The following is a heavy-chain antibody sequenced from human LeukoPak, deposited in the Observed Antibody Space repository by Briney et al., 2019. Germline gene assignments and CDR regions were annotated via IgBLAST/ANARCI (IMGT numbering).Heavy chain of an antibody. CDR1: GDSVSSGSAA. D-gene: IGHD1-26*01. Sequence: SQTLSLTCAISGDSVSSGSAAWNWIRQSPSRGLEWLGRTYCRSKWYNEYAVSVRSRIAISPDTSKNQFSLQLNSVTPEDTAVYYCARGREDPNWFDPWGQGTLVTVSS. V-gene: IGHV6-1*01. CDR3: ARGREDPNWFDP. J-gene: IGHJ5*02. CDR2: TYCRSKWYN.